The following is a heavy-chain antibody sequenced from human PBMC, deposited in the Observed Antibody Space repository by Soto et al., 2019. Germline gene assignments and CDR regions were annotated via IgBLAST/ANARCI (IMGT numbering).Heavy chain of an antibody. CDR3: ARRLYYDSSGFEGGGMDV. CDR1: GGSISSGPYS. D-gene: IGHD3-22*01. Sequence: SETLSLTCTVSGGSISSGPYSWGWIRQPPGKGLKWIGTFYYSGSTYYNPSLESRVTISVDTSKNQFSLKLSSVTAADTAVYYCARRLYYDSSGFEGGGMDVWGQGTTVTVSS. J-gene: IGHJ6*02. V-gene: IGHV4-39*01. CDR2: FYYSGST.